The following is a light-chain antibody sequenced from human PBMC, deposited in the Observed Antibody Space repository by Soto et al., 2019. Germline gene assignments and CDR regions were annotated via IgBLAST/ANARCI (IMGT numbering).Light chain of an antibody. V-gene: IGLV2-14*01. CDR2: DVS. CDR1: SSDVGGYNY. CDR3: SSYTSSSSWV. Sequence: QSALTQPASVSGSPGQSITISCTGTSSDVGGYNYVSWYQQHPGKAPKLIIYDVSNRPSGVSNRFSGSKSGNTASLTVSGLQAEDEADYYCSSYTSSSSWVFGGGTKLT. J-gene: IGLJ3*02.